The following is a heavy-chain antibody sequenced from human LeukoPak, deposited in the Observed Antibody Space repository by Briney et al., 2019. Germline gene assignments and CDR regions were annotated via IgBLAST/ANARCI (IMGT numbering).Heavy chain of an antibody. CDR2: INHSGST. CDR3: ARLYGSGSYSLDV. CDR1: GGSFSGYY. D-gene: IGHD3-10*01. V-gene: IGHV4-34*01. J-gene: IGHJ6*04. Sequence: SETLSLTCAVYGGSFSGYYWSWIRQPPGKGLEWIGEINHSGSTNYNPSLKSRVTISVDTSKNQFSLKLSSVTAADTAVYYCARLYGSGSYSLDVRGKGTTVTISS.